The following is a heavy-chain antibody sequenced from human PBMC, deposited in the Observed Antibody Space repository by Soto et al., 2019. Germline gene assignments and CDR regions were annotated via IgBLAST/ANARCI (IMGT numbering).Heavy chain of an antibody. D-gene: IGHD6-19*01. CDR1: GGSISSSNW. J-gene: IGHJ4*02. CDR2: IYHSGST. CDR3: ARDIAAVAATGDY. Sequence: SETLSLTCAVPGGSISSSNWWSWVRQPPGKGLEWIGEIYHSGSTNYNPSLKSRVTISVDKSKNQFSLKLSSVTAADTAVYYCARDIAAVAATGDYWGQGTLVTVSS. V-gene: IGHV4-4*02.